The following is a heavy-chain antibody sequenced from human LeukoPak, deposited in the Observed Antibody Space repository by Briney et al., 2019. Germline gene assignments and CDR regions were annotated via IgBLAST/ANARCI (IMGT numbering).Heavy chain of an antibody. Sequence: SVKVPRKASGGTFSSYAISWVRQAPGQGLEWMGGIIPIFGTANYAQKFQGRVTITTDESTSTAYMELSSLRSEDTAVYYCARDWDYGGNSGNYWGQGTLVTVSS. CDR1: GGTFSSYA. D-gene: IGHD4-23*01. V-gene: IGHV1-69*05. CDR3: ARDWDYGGNSGNY. CDR2: IIPIFGTA. J-gene: IGHJ4*02.